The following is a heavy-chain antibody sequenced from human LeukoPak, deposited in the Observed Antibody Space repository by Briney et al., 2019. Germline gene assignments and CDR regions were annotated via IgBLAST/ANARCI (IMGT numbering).Heavy chain of an antibody. Sequence: SGGSLRLSCATSGFTFSSYAMHWVRQAPGKGLEWVAVISYDGSNKYYADSVKGRFTISRDNSKNTLYLQMNSLRAEDTAVYYCAREYYYDSSGYYYLPGYWGQGTLVTVSS. CDR2: ISYDGSNK. CDR1: GFTFSSYA. V-gene: IGHV3-30-3*01. D-gene: IGHD3-22*01. J-gene: IGHJ4*02. CDR3: AREYYYDSSGYYYLPGY.